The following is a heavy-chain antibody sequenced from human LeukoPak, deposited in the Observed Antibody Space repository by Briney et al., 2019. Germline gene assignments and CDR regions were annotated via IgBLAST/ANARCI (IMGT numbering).Heavy chain of an antibody. Sequence: SETLSLTCTVSGGSISSYYWSWIRQPPGKGLEWIGYIYYSGSTNYNPSLKSRVTISVDTSKNQFSLKLSSVTAADTAVYYCARETNYYAAIGRAFDIWGQGTMVTVSS. J-gene: IGHJ3*02. CDR2: IYYSGST. CDR3: ARETNYYAAIGRAFDI. CDR1: GGSISSYY. V-gene: IGHV4-59*01. D-gene: IGHD3-10*01.